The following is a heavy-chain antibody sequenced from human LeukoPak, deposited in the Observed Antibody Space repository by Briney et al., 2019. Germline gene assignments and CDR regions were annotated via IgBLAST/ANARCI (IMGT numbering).Heavy chain of an antibody. J-gene: IGHJ4*02. V-gene: IGHV3-13*01. Sequence: GGSLRLSCAASGFTFSSYDMHWVRQATGKGLEWVSAIGTAGDTYYPGSVKGRFTISRDNSKNTLYLQMNSLRAEDTAVYYCARDAPVLRYFDYWGQGTLVTVSS. D-gene: IGHD3-9*01. CDR3: ARDAPVLRYFDY. CDR2: IGTAGDT. CDR1: GFTFSSYD.